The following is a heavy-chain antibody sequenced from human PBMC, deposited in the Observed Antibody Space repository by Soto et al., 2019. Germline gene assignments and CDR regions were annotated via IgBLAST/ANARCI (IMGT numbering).Heavy chain of an antibody. J-gene: IGHJ6*02. D-gene: IGHD3-10*01. V-gene: IGHV3-23*01. CDR1: GFTFSMYW. CDR2: ISGSGGIT. Sequence: GGSLRLSCVVSGFTFSMYWMHWVRQVPGKGLEWVSVISGSGGITYYEDSVKGRFTISRDNAKNTLYLQMNNLRAEDTAVYYCAKGLLIMVRKVIIPPQYYYGMDVWGQGTTVTVSS. CDR3: AKGLLIMVRKVIIPPQYYYGMDV.